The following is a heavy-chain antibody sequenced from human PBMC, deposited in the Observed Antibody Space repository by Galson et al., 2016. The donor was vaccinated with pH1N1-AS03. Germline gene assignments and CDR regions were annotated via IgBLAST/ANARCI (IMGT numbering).Heavy chain of an antibody. CDR2: ILPIFGST. Sequence: SVKVSCKVSGGPFSSYGINWVRQAPGQGLEWMGRILPIFGSTNYAQRFQGRVTVTADNSTGTAYLDLSSLRSEDTAVYYCARDRDTTMITLDYYYYYMDVWGIGTTVTVSS. D-gene: IGHD5-18*01. J-gene: IGHJ6*03. CDR3: ARDRDTTMITLDYYYYYMDV. CDR1: GGPFSSYG. V-gene: IGHV1-69*06.